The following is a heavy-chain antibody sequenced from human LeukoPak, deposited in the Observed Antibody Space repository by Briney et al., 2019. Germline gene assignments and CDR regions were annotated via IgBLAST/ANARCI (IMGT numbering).Heavy chain of an antibody. CDR2: IKEDGSEK. V-gene: IGHV3-7*05. CDR3: VRVEWAVAGTY. J-gene: IGHJ4*02. D-gene: IGHD6-19*01. CDR1: GLTFRSYW. Sequence: GGSLRLSCAASGLTFRSYWMSWVRQAPGKGLEWVAHIKEDGSEKYYVDSVKGRFSISRDDAKNSLYLQMNSLRAEDTAVCYCVRVEWAVAGTYWGQGTPVTVSS.